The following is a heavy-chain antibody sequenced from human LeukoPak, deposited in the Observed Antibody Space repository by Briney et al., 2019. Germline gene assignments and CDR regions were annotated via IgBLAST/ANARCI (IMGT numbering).Heavy chain of an antibody. CDR2: IYTSGST. CDR1: GGSISSYY. D-gene: IGHD1-14*01. CDR3: ARDSYRLLTNWFDP. V-gene: IGHV4-4*07. Sequence: SETLSLTCTVSGGSISSYYWSWIRQPAGKGLEWIGRIYTSGSTNYNPSLKSRVTMSVDTSKNQFSLKLSSVTAADTAVYYCARDSYRLLTNWFDPWGQGTLVTVSS. J-gene: IGHJ5*02.